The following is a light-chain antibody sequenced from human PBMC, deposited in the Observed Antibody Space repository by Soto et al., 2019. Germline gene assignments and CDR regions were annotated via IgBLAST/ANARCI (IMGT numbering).Light chain of an antibody. V-gene: IGLV1-44*01. Sequence: QSVLTQPPSASGTPGQTIAISCSGGSSNIGSHTVNWYQQLPGTAPRLLIYSNTQRPSGVPDRFSGSKSGTSASLAISGLQYEDEGDYYCAAWDDSLNGLVFGGGTKLTVL. CDR1: SSNIGSHT. J-gene: IGLJ2*01. CDR2: SNT. CDR3: AAWDDSLNGLV.